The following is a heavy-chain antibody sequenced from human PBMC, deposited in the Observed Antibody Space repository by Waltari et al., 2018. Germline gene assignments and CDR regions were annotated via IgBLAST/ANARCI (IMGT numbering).Heavy chain of an antibody. CDR2: IIPIFGTA. CDR1: GAPFSSYA. D-gene: IGHD3-10*01. CDR3: ATLNPGRRFGPSFDY. Sequence: QVQLVQSGAEVKKPGSSVKVSCKAHGAPFSSYAISRVRQAPGQGLEWMGGIIPIFGTANYAQKFQDRVTITADKSTSTAYMELSSLRSEDTAVYYCATLNPGRRFGPSFDYWGQGTLVTVSS. J-gene: IGHJ4*02. V-gene: IGHV1-69*14.